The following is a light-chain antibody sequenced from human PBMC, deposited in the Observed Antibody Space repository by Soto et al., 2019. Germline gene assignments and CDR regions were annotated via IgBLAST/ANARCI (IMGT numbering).Light chain of an antibody. Sequence: QSALTQPPSASGSPGQSVTISCTGTSRDVGGYNYVSWYQQYPGKAPKLMIYEVSKRPSGVPDRFSGSKSGNTASLTVSGLQTEDEADYYCSSYAGSYTVVFGGGTKLTVL. CDR3: SSYAGSYTVV. CDR2: EVS. V-gene: IGLV2-8*01. J-gene: IGLJ2*01. CDR1: SRDVGGYNY.